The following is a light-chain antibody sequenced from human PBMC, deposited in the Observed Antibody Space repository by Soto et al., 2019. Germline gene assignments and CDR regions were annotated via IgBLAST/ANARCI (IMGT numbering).Light chain of an antibody. CDR3: CAYAGSVTFV. J-gene: IGLJ7*01. CDR1: SSDVGDYSF. V-gene: IGLV2-23*01. CDR2: EAV. Sequence: QSALTQPASVSGSPGQSITISCTGTSSDVGDYSFVSWYQQHPGKAPKLIIYEAVKRPSGVSTRFSGSRSGNTAYLTISGLQAEDEADYSCCAYAGSVTFVFGTGTQLTVL.